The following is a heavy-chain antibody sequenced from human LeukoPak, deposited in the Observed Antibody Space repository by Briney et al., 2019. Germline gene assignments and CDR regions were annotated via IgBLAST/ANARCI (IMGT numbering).Heavy chain of an antibody. CDR3: VRERRTNYYDS. Sequence: GGSLRLSCAASGLTVSNSFMNWVRQAPGKGLEWVSAFYNSGTTYYTKSVKGRFTISRDHSKNTLYLQMNSLRAEDTAVYYCVRERRTNYYDSWGQGTLVTVSS. CDR2: FYNSGTT. CDR1: GLTVSNSF. D-gene: IGHD3-3*01. V-gene: IGHV3-53*01. J-gene: IGHJ4*02.